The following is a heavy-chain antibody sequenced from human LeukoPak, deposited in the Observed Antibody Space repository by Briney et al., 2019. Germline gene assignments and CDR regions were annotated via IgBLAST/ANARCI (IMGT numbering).Heavy chain of an antibody. CDR2: MTRSSAI. CDR1: GFTFSSYS. J-gene: IGHJ4*02. D-gene: IGHD3-22*01. V-gene: IGHV3-69-1*01. Sequence: KTGGSLRLSCAASGFTFSSYSMNWVRQAPGKGLEWVATMTRSSAIFYADSVKGRFTISRDNAGNSVYLQMNSLRDDDTAVYYCAKGGSSGPLDYWGQGTLVTVSS. CDR3: AKGGSSGPLDY.